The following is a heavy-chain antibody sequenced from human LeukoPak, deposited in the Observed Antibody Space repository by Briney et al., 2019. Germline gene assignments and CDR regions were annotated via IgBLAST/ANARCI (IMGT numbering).Heavy chain of an antibody. Sequence: PGGSLRLSCAASGFTFSRNAMTWVRQAPGKGLEWVSSVTGSGGTTFYADSVKSRFTISRDNSKNTLFLQMNSLRAEDTAVYYCARDGFFTPFFYFDYWGQGTLVTVSS. CDR3: ARDGFFTPFFYFDY. J-gene: IGHJ4*02. CDR2: VTGSGGTT. D-gene: IGHD3-3*01. CDR1: GFTFSRNA. V-gene: IGHV3-23*01.